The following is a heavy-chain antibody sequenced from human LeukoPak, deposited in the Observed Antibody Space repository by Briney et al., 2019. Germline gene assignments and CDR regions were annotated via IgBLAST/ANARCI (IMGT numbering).Heavy chain of an antibody. D-gene: IGHD6-19*01. CDR1: GFTFSSYA. Sequence: GGSLRLSCAASGFTFSSYAMHWVRQAPGKGLEWVAVISYDGSNKYYADSVKGRFTISRDNSKNTLYLQMNSLRAEDTAVYYCARTSSTGAVALGYFDYWAREPWSPSPQ. V-gene: IGHV3-30-3*01. CDR2: ISYDGSNK. CDR3: ARTSSTGAVALGYFDY. J-gene: IGHJ4*02.